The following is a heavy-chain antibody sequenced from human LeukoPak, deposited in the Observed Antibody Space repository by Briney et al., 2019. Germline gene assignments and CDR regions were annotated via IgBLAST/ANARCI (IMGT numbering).Heavy chain of an antibody. J-gene: IGHJ4*02. CDR3: AKAPYSSGWYYFDY. D-gene: IGHD6-13*01. CDR2: ISYDGSNK. V-gene: IGHV3-30*18. CDR1: GFTFSSYS. Sequence: GGSLRLSCAASGFTFSSYSMHWVRQAPGKGLEWVAVISYDGSNKYYADSVKGRFTISRDNSKNTLYLQMNSLRAEDTAVYYCAKAPYSSGWYYFDYWGQGTLVTVSS.